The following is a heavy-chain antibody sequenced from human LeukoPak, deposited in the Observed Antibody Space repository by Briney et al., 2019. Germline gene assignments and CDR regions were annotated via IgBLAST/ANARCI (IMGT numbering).Heavy chain of an antibody. J-gene: IGHJ5*02. D-gene: IGHD1-26*01. CDR1: GYSFTSYW. V-gene: IGHV5-51*01. CDR3: ARHGKLSSSRNWFDP. Sequence: GESLKISCKASGYSFTSYWIGWVRQMPGKGLEWMGIIYLDDFDVRYSPSFQGQVTISADKSITTAYLQWSSLKASDTAIYYCARHGKLSSSRNWFDPWGQGTLVTVSP. CDR2: IYLDDFDV.